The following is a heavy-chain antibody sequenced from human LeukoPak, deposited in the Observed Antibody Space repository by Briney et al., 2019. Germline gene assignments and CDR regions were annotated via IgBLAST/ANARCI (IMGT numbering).Heavy chain of an antibody. D-gene: IGHD3-10*01. V-gene: IGHV1-8*02. CDR2: MSPNSGNT. CDR3: TRGVARTSCLWFGELYDY. CDR1: GYTFTNYG. J-gene: IGHJ4*02. Sequence: ASVNVSCKASGYTFTNYGINWVRQATGQGLEWMGWMSPNSGNTGYAQKFQGRVTMTRNTSISTAYMELSSLRSEDTAVYYCTRGVARTSCLWFGELYDYWGQGTLVTVSS.